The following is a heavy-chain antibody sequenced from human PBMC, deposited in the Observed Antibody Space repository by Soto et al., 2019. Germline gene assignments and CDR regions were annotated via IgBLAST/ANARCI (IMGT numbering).Heavy chain of an antibody. D-gene: IGHD5-18*01. Sequence: PGGSLRLSCAASGFTFDDYGMSWVRQAPGKGLEWVSGINWNGGSTGYADSVKGRFTISRDNAKNSLYLQMNSLRAEDTALYYCARDLSGYSYGTPIDYWGQGTLVTVSS. CDR1: GFTFDDYG. V-gene: IGHV3-20*04. J-gene: IGHJ4*02. CDR2: INWNGGST. CDR3: ARDLSGYSYGTPIDY.